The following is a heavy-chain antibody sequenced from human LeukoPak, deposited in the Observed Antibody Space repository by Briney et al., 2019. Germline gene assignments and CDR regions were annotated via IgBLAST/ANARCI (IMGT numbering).Heavy chain of an antibody. J-gene: IGHJ5*02. CDR2: IYYSGST. Sequence: PSETLSLTCTVSGGSISSYYWGWIRQPPGKGLEWIGYIYYSGSTNYNPSLKSRVTISVDTSKNQFSLKLSSVTAADTAVYYCARGPSTHYDFWSGYYTRLGFDPWGQGTLVTVSS. V-gene: IGHV4-59*01. CDR1: GGSISSYY. CDR3: ARGPSTHYDFWSGYYTRLGFDP. D-gene: IGHD3-3*01.